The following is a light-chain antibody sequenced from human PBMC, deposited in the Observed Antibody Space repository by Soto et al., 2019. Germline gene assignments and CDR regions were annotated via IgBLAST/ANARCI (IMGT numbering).Light chain of an antibody. CDR3: HQYGRSPWT. J-gene: IGKJ1*01. CDR1: DIVPANY. CDR2: ASS. Sequence: EIVLTQSPGTLSLSPGERATLSCRASDIVPANYLAWYHQKSAQAPRLLIYASSARATAISDRFSGSVSGTDFTLTISRLEPEDVGTYYCHQYGRSPWTFGQGTTVDI. V-gene: IGKV3-20*01.